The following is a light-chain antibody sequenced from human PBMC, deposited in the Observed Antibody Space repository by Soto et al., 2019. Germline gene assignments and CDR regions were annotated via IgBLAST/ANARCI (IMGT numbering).Light chain of an antibody. CDR3: QQHGSSPRT. CDR2: GAS. Sequence: EIVLTQSPGSLSLSPGERATLSCRASQSVSSSYLAWYQQKPGKGPRLPVYGASRRATGIPDRFSGSGSGTDFTLTISTLEPEDFAVYYCQQHGSSPRTFCQGTKVEIK. CDR1: QSVSSSY. J-gene: IGKJ1*01. V-gene: IGKV3-20*01.